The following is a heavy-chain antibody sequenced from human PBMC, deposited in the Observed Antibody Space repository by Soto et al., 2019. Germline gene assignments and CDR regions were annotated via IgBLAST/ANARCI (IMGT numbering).Heavy chain of an antibody. CDR1: GFTFDDYA. CDR2: IRWNSGSI. V-gene: IGHV3-9*01. J-gene: IGHJ4*02. CDR3: AKGDYVDY. Sequence: EVQLVESGGGLVQPGRSLRLSCAASGFTFDDYAMHWVRQAPGKGLEWVSGIRWNSGSIGYADSVKGRFTISRDNAKNSLYLQMNSLRAEDTALYYCAKGDYVDYWGQGTLVTVSS.